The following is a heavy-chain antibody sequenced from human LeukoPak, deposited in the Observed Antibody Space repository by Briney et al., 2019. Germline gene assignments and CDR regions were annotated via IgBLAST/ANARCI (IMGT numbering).Heavy chain of an antibody. J-gene: IGHJ4*02. V-gene: IGHV4-34*01. CDR2: INHSGST. CDR1: GFTFSTYA. CDR3: ARGRGLLLWIDY. Sequence: LRLSCAASGFTFSTYAMHWVRQAPGKGLEWIGEINHSGSTNYNPSLKSRVTISVDTSKNQFSLKLSSVTAADTAVYYCARGRGLLLWIDYWGQGTLVTVSS. D-gene: IGHD3-10*01.